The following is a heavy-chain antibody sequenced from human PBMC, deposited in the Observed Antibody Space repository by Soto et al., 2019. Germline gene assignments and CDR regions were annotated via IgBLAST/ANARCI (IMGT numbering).Heavy chain of an antibody. Sequence: SVKVSFKASGYTFTCYYMHWVRQAPGQGLEWMGWINPNSGGTNYAQKFQGRVTMTRDTSISTAYMELSRLRSDDTAVYYCARKDFWSGYYRVSHYYYGMDVWGQGTTVTVSS. V-gene: IGHV1-2*02. CDR3: ARKDFWSGYYRVSHYYYGMDV. CDR1: GYTFTCYY. J-gene: IGHJ6*02. D-gene: IGHD3-3*01. CDR2: INPNSGGT.